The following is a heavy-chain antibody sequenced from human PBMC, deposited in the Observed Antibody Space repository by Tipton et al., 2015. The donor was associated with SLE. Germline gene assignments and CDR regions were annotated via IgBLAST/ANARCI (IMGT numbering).Heavy chain of an antibody. CDR1: GFTFSAYG. CDR3: AKALRAGRPDY. J-gene: IGHJ4*02. CDR2: IWYDGSNK. V-gene: IGHV3-33*06. D-gene: IGHD6-6*01. Sequence: SLRLSCAASGFTFSAYGMHWVRQAPGKGLEWVAVIWYDGSNKYYAESVKGRFTISRDNSKNTLFLQMNSLRADDTAVYYCAKALRAGRPDYWGQGTLVTVSS.